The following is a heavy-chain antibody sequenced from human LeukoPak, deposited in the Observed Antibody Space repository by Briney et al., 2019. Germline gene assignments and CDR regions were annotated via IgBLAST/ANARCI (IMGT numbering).Heavy chain of an antibody. Sequence: ASVKVSCKASGYTFNVYYIHWVRQAPGQGLGWIGRINPSSGGTNYAQIFQGRVTMTRDTSMSTVYMELSRLRSDDTAVYYCARVGYYGSGTFDYWGQGTPVTVSS. CDR1: GYTFNVYY. V-gene: IGHV1-2*06. CDR2: INPSSGGT. D-gene: IGHD3-10*01. CDR3: ARVGYYGSGTFDY. J-gene: IGHJ4*02.